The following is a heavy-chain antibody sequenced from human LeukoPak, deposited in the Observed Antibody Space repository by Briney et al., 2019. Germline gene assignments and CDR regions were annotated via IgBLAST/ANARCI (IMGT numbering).Heavy chain of an antibody. D-gene: IGHD3-3*01. CDR1: GFSFDDYV. J-gene: IGHJ4*02. CDR3: AKDTNHYDFWSGYYN. Sequence: PGGSLRLSCAASGFSFDDYVMHWVRQAPGKGLEWVSGISWNSGSIGYADSVKGRFTISRDNAKNSLYLQMNSLRAEDTALYYCAKDTNHYDFWSGYYNWGQGTLVTVSS. CDR2: ISWNSGSI. V-gene: IGHV3-9*01.